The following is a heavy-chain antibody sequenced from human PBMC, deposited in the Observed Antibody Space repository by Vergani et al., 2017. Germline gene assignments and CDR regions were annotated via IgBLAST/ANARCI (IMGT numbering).Heavy chain of an antibody. Sequence: QVQLVQSGAEVKKPGSSVKVSCKASGGTFSSYAISWVRQAPGQGLEWMGRIIPIFGTANYAQKFQGRVTITADESTSTAYMELSSLRSDDTAVYYCASASIAVAGNTGDAFDIWGQGTMVTVSS. J-gene: IGHJ3*02. CDR2: IIPIFGTA. V-gene: IGHV1-69*13. D-gene: IGHD6-19*01. CDR1: GGTFSSYA. CDR3: ASASIAVAGNTGDAFDI.